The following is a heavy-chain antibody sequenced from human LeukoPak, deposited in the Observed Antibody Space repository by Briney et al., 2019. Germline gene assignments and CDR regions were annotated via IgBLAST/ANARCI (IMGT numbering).Heavy chain of an antibody. CDR2: VGVAGDT. V-gene: IGHV3-13*01. CDR1: GFTFNNYE. D-gene: IGHD1-14*01. J-gene: IGHJ3*01. Sequence: GGSLRLSCAAAGFTFNNYEMHWGRQSAGKGLEWVSAVGVAGDTFYAGSVKGRFSISRDNAESSLFLQMNSLRAGDTAVYYCAREGRMGTADAFDVWGQGTMVTVSS. CDR3: AREGRMGTADAFDV.